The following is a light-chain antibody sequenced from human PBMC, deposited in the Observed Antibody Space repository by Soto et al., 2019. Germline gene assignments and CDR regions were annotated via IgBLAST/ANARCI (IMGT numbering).Light chain of an antibody. CDR2: GAS. CDR1: QTVSSNY. J-gene: IGKJ5*01. CDR3: QQYTGPPTT. V-gene: IGKV3-20*01. Sequence: EIVLTQSPDILSLSPGERATLSCRASQTVSSNYLAWRQQRPGQAPRLLINGASTRAAGIPDRFSGSGSGTDFTLTITRLDPEDSAVYFCQQYTGPPTTFGQGTRLEIK.